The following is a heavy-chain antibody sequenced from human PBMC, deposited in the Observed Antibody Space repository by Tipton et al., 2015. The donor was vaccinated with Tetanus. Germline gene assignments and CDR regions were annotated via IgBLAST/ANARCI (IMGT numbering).Heavy chain of an antibody. V-gene: IGHV4-31*03. CDR1: GASISSNTYY. D-gene: IGHD3-3*01. Sequence: LRLSCTVSGASISSNTYYWGWIRQPPGKGLEWIGNIYHRGSTYYNPSLKSRVTISVDTSKNQFSLKLSSVTAADTAVYYCARDPAVLRFLEWLPDWYFALWGRGTLVTVSS. CDR3: ARDPAVLRFLEWLPDWYFAL. J-gene: IGHJ2*01. CDR2: IYHRGST.